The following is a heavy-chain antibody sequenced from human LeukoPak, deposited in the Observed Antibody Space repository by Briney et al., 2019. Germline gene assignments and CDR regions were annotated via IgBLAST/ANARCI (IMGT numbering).Heavy chain of an antibody. D-gene: IGHD3-10*01. CDR2: IKSKTDGGTV. V-gene: IGHV3-15*01. CDR3: TKDHGSGSYYFDY. Sequence: NPGGSLRLSCAASGFTFSNVWMSWVRQAPGKGLEWVGRIKSKTDGGTVDYAAPVKGRFTISRDDLKNTLFLEMNSLKTEDTAVYYCTKDHGSGSYYFDYWGQGTLVTVSS. CDR1: GFTFSNVW. J-gene: IGHJ4*02.